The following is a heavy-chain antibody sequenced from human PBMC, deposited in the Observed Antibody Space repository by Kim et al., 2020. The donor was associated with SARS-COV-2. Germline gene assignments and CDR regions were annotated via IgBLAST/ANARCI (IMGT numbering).Heavy chain of an antibody. CDR2: IRDSGGST. CDR1: GFTFNNYA. Sequence: GGSLRLSCAASGFTFNNYAMSWVRQAPGKGLEWVSGIRDSGGSTKYADSVKGRFSISRDNSKNTLYLQMDSLRAEDTAVYYCAKVTSGSGGWFEYFQHWGEGALGTVSS. J-gene: IGHJ1*01. CDR3: AKVTSGSGGWFEYFQH. D-gene: IGHD6-19*01. V-gene: IGHV3-23*01.